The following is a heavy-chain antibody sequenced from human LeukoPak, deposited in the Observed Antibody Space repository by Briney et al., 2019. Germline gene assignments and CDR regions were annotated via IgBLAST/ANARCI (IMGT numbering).Heavy chain of an antibody. CDR3: ARGRVTMVRGHWFDP. CDR1: GGSISSYY. J-gene: IGHJ5*02. CDR2: IYYSGST. V-gene: IGHV4-59*12. D-gene: IGHD3-10*01. Sequence: SETLSLTCTVSGGSISSYYWSWIRQPPGKGLEWIGYIYYSGSTNYNPSLKSRVTISVDTSKNQFSLKLSSVTAADTVVYYCARGRVTMVRGHWFDPWGQGTLVTVSS.